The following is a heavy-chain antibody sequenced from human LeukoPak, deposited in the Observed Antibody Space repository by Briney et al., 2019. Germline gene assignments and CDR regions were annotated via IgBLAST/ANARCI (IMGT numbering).Heavy chain of an antibody. J-gene: IGHJ4*02. V-gene: IGHV1-8*01. CDR2: MNPNSGNT. CDR3: ARGRECSGGSCYSEPIDY. CDR1: GYTFTSYD. D-gene: IGHD2-15*01. Sequence: ASVKVSCKASGYTFTSYDINWVRRATGQGLEWMGWMNPNSGNTGYAQKFQGRVTMTRNTSISTAYMELSSLRSEDTAVYYCARGRECSGGSCYSEPIDYWGQGTLVTVSS.